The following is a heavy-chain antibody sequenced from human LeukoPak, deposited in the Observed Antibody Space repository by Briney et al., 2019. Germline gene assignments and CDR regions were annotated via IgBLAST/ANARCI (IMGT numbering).Heavy chain of an antibody. D-gene: IGHD3-10*01. CDR1: GSTFANAW. J-gene: IGHJ6*02. CDR2: IRSKPDGGTT. Sequence: GGSLRLSCAASGSTFANAWMTWVRQAPGKGLEWVGRIRSKPDGGTTDYVAPVKGRFTISRDDSKNTLYLQMNSLRTEDTAVYYCTTDRRGLANVWGQGTTVTVSS. V-gene: IGHV3-15*01. CDR3: TTDRRGLANV.